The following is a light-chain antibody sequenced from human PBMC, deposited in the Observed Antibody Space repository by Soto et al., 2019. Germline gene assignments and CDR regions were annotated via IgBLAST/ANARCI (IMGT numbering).Light chain of an antibody. Sequence: QSALTQPASVSGSPGQSITISCTGSSSDIGAYNYVSWYQHHPGTAPQVVIYEVRNRPSGVSNRFSGSKSGNTASLTISGLQAEDEAEYYCTSYTSSTTMVFGTGTKVTVL. CDR2: EVR. CDR3: TSYTSSTTMV. V-gene: IGLV2-14*01. CDR1: SSDIGAYNY. J-gene: IGLJ1*01.